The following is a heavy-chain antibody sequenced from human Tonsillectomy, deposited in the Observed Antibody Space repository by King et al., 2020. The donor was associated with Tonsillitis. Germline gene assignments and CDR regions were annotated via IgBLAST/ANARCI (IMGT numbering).Heavy chain of an antibody. CDR1: EGTFSRYA. D-gene: IGHD6-13*01. CDR2: IIPIVGLT. CDR3: ARGGHIDQQLVLFTPESLDY. V-gene: IGHV1-69*09. J-gene: IGHJ4*02. Sequence: VQLVESGAEVKKPGSSVRVSCKASEGTFSRYAISWVRQAPGQGLEWMGRIIPIVGLTKYAQKFQGRVTITADKSTGTAYMDLKSLRSDDTAVYYCARGGHIDQQLVLFTPESLDYWGQGTLVTVSS.